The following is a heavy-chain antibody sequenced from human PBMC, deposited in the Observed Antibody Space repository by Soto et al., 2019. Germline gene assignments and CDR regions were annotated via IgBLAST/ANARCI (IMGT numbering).Heavy chain of an antibody. CDR3: ARDGGGYIWGSYCADAFDI. V-gene: IGHV3-21*01. J-gene: IGHJ3*02. CDR2: ISSSSSYI. CDR1: GFTFSSYS. Sequence: EVQLVESGGGLVKPGGSLRLSCAASGFTFSSYSMNWVRQAPGKGLEWVSSISSSSSYIYYADSVKGRFTISRDNAKNSLYLQMNSLRAEDTAVYYCARDGGGYIWGSYCADAFDIWGQGTMVTVSS. D-gene: IGHD3-16*01.